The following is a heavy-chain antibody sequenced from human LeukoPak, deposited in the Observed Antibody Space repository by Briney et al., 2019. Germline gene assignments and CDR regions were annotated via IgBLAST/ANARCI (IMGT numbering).Heavy chain of an antibody. CDR1: GYTFTSYG. J-gene: IGHJ3*02. D-gene: IGHD3-16*02. Sequence: ASVKVSCKASGYTFTSYGISWVRQAPGRGLEWMGWISAYNGNTNYAQKLQGRVTMTTDTSTSTAYMELRSLRSDDTAVYYCARDLYDYVWGSYRPGAFDIWGQGTMVTVSS. V-gene: IGHV1-18*01. CDR3: ARDLYDYVWGSYRPGAFDI. CDR2: ISAYNGNT.